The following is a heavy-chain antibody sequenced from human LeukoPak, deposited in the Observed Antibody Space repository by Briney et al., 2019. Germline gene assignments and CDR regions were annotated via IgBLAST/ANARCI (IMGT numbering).Heavy chain of an antibody. D-gene: IGHD2-15*01. V-gene: IGHV1-69*13. CDR3: ARQMDIVVVVAVKASTGAFDI. Sequence: SVKVSCKASGGTFSSYAISWVRQAPGQGLEWMGGIIPIFGTANYAQKFQGRVTITADESTSTAYMELSSLRSEDTAVYYCARQMDIVVVVAVKASTGAFDIWGQGTMVTVSS. CDR2: IIPIFGTA. CDR1: GGTFSSYA. J-gene: IGHJ3*02.